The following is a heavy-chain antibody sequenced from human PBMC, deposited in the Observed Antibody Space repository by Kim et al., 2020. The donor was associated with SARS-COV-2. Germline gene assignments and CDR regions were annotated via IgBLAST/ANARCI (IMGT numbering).Heavy chain of an antibody. CDR1: GFTFSSYA. V-gene: IGHV3-30-3*01. CDR3: ARDEDYGMDV. Sequence: GGSLRLSCAASGFTFSSYAMHWVRQAPGKGLEWVAVISYDGSNKYYADSVKGRFTISRDNSKNTLYLQMNSLRAEDTAVYYCARDEDYGMDVWGQGTTVT. J-gene: IGHJ6*02. CDR2: ISYDGSNK.